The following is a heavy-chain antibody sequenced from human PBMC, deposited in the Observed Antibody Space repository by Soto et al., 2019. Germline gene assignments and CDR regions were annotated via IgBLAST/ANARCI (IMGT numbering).Heavy chain of an antibody. CDR2: IWYDGSNK. J-gene: IGHJ4*02. Sequence: HVQLVESGGGVVQPGRSLRLSCAASGFTFSSYGMHWVRQAPGKGLEWVAVIWYDGSNKYYADSVKGRFTISRDNSKNTLYLQMNSLRDEDTAVYYCARGKDFWSGYYDLDYWGQGTLVTVSS. CDR1: GFTFSSYG. V-gene: IGHV3-33*01. D-gene: IGHD3-3*01. CDR3: ARGKDFWSGYYDLDY.